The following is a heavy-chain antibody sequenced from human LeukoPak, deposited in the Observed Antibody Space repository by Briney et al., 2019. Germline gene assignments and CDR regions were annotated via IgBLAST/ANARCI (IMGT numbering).Heavy chain of an antibody. CDR3: ARFGGSGYYTYYFDY. CDR2: ISSSGSTI. V-gene: IGHV3-48*03. CDR1: GFTFSSYE. D-gene: IGHD3-22*01. Sequence: GGSLRLTCAASGFTFSSYEMNWVRQAPGKGLEWISYISSSGSTIYYADSVKGRFTISRDNAKNSLYLQMNSLRAEDTAVYYCARFGGSGYYTYYFDYWGQGTLVTVSS. J-gene: IGHJ4*02.